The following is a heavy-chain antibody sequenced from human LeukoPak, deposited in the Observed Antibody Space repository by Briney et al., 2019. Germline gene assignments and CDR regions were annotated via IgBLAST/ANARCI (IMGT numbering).Heavy chain of an antibody. CDR3: ARVGQLRQYYSDY. CDR2: IKQDGSEK. V-gene: IGHV3-7*03. Sequence: GGCLRLSCAAAGCTSSSYWMSWVRQAPGKGLGWVANIKQDGSEKYYVDSVKGRFTISRDNAKNSLYLQMNSLRAEHTAVYYCARVGQLRQYYSDYWGQGTLVTVSS. J-gene: IGHJ4*02. CDR1: GCTSSSYW. D-gene: IGHD2-2*01.